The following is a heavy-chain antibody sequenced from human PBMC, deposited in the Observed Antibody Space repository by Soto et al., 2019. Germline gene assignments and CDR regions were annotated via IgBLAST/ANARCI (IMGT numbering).Heavy chain of an antibody. CDR1: GFTFSSYG. D-gene: IGHD6-6*01. V-gene: IGHV3-30*18. CDR2: ISYDGSNK. J-gene: IGHJ4*02. Sequence: GSLRLSCAASGFTFSSYGMHWVRQAPGKGLEWVAVISYDGSNKYYADSVKGRFTISRDNSKNTLYLQMNSLRAEDTAVYYCAKDRPAQDYWGQGTLVTVSS. CDR3: AKDRPAQDY.